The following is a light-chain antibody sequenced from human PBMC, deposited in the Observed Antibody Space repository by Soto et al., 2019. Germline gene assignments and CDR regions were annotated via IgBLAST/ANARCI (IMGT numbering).Light chain of an antibody. V-gene: IGLV1-44*01. Sequence: QSVLTQPPSASGTPGQTVTISCSGSSSNVGKNIVNWYQQVPGTAPKLLIYSTDQRPSGVPDRFSGSKSGTSASLAISGLQSEDEADYYCAAWDDGLSGLYVFGTGTKVTVL. J-gene: IGLJ1*01. CDR2: STD. CDR1: SSNVGKNI. CDR3: AAWDDGLSGLYV.